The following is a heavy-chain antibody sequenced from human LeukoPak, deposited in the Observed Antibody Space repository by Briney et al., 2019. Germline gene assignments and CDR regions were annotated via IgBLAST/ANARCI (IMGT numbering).Heavy chain of an antibody. J-gene: IGHJ5*02. V-gene: IGHV4-39*01. CDR1: GGSISSSSYY. CDR2: IYYSGST. Sequence: SETLSLTCTVSGGSISSSSYYWGWIRRPPGKGLEWIGSIYYSGSTYYNPSLKSRVTISVDTSKNQFSLKLSSVTAADTAVYYCARRSVEMATISGERLPNWFDPWGQGTLVTVSS. CDR3: ARRSVEMATISGERLPNWFDP. D-gene: IGHD5-24*01.